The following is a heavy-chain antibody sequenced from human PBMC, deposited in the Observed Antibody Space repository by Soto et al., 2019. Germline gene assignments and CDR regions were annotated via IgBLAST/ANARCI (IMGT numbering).Heavy chain of an antibody. V-gene: IGHV4-34*01. J-gene: IGHJ6*02. CDR1: GGSFSGYY. D-gene: IGHD3-10*01. CDR3: ARVSSYYGSGSYYPYYYYYYGMDV. Sequence: SETLSLTCAVYGGSFSGYYWSWIRQPPGKGLEWIGEINHSGSTNYNPSLKSRVTISVDTSKNQFSLKLSFVTAADTAVYYCARVSSYYGSGSYYPYYYYYYGMDVWGQGTTVTVSS. CDR2: INHSGST.